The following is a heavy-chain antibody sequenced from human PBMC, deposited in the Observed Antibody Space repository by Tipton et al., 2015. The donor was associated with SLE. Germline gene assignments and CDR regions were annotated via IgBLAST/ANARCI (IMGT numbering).Heavy chain of an antibody. CDR3: ARGVRIAVVKGWYFDL. CDR2: LYGSGSP. V-gene: IGHV4-4*07. Sequence: TLSLTCTVSGDSVGTKYWNWLRQPAGKGLDWIGRLYGSGSPTHYTPSLEGRVTVSVDTSQNQVSLKLNSVTAADTAVYYCARGVRIAVVKGWYFDLWGRGTLVTVSS. D-gene: IGHD6-19*01. CDR1: GDSVGTKY. J-gene: IGHJ2*01.